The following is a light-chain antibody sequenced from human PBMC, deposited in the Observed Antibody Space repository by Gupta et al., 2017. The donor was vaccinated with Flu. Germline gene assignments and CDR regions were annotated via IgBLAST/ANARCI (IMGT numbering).Light chain of an antibody. J-gene: IGLJ1*01. Sequence: QSALTQPASVSGSPGQSITISCTGTSSDVGAYNFVSWYQQHPDKAPKLMIFEVNNRPSGVSNRFSASKAGNTASLTISGLQAEDEAVYYCSAHTSAGGYVFGAGTNVIVL. V-gene: IGLV2-14*03. CDR1: SSDVGAYNF. CDR2: EVN. CDR3: SAHTSAGGYV.